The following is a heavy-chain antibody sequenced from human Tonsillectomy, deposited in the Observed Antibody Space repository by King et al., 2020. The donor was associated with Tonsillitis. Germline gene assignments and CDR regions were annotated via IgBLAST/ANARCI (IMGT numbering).Heavy chain of an antibody. CDR1: GFSLNTGGVG. Sequence: TLKESGPMLVKPTQTLTLTCTFSGFSLNTGGVGVGWIRQPPGKALEWLALIYWNDDKHFSPSLTSRLAITKDTSKNQVVLTMTNVDPVDTATYYCAHRKSNEPSEPFDYWGQGTLVTVSS. CDR3: AHRKSNEPSEPFDY. D-gene: IGHD1-1*01. V-gene: IGHV2-5*01. CDR2: IYWNDDK. J-gene: IGHJ4*02.